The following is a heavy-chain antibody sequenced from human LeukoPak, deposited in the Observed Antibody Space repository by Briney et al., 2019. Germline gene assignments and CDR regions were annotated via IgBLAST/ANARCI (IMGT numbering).Heavy chain of an antibody. CDR3: ARFTGSGWYYFDY. D-gene: IGHD6-19*01. V-gene: IGHV1-2*02. CDR2: INPNSGGT. CDR1: GYTFTGYY. Sequence: GASVKVSCEASGYTFTGYYMHWVRQAPGQGLEWMGWINPNSGGTNYAQKFQGRVTMTRDTSISTAYMELSRLRSDDTAVYYCARFTGSGWYYFDYWGQGTLVTVSS. J-gene: IGHJ4*02.